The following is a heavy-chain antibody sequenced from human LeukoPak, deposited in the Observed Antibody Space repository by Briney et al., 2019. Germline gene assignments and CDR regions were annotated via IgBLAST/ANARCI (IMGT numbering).Heavy chain of an antibody. Sequence: SETLSLICTVPDGSISNYFWSWIRQPPGKGLEWIGYIYYTGMTNSNPSLKSRVTISMDTSKNQFSLNLRSVTAADTAIYYCARHGRMVIMSKFSTGIDQWGQGTLVTVSS. V-gene: IGHV4-59*08. J-gene: IGHJ4*02. CDR2: IYYTGMT. CDR1: DGSISNYF. CDR3: ARHGRMVIMSKFSTGIDQ. D-gene: IGHD2-8*01.